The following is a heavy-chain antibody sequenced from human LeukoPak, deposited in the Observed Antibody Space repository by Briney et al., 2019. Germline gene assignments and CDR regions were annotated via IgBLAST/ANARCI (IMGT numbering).Heavy chain of an antibody. CDR3: ARCESFAFYV. CDR2: ISRAGDRT. J-gene: IGHJ3*01. Sequence: PGGSLRLSCAGSGFVFSTYDMGWVRQAPGKGLEWVSAISRAGDRTYYEDSVKGRFTISRDNSRNTNFLQMNSLRADDTAWYYCARCESFAFYVSGQRTMVTVSS. CDR1: GFVFSTYD. V-gene: IGHV3-23*01.